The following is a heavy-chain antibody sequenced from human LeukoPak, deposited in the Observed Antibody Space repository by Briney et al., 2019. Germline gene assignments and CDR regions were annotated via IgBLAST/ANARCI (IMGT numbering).Heavy chain of an antibody. V-gene: IGHV3-11*01. J-gene: IGHJ4*02. Sequence: GGSLRLSCAASGFTFSDYYMSWIRQAPGKGLEWVSYISSSGSTIYYADSVKGRFTISRDNAKNSLYLQMNSLRAKDTAMYYCARPYDSNGRLDSWGQGTLVTVSS. D-gene: IGHD3-22*01. CDR3: ARPYDSNGRLDS. CDR2: ISSSGSTI. CDR1: GFTFSDYY.